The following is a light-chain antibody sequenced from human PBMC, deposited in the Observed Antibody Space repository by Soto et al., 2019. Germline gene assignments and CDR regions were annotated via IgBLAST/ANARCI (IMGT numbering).Light chain of an antibody. CDR1: QNADSNY. CDR3: QQYGYLSWT. V-gene: IGKV3-20*01. J-gene: IGKJ5*01. CDR2: AAS. Sequence: EIVLTQSPGTLSLSPGERATLSCRASQNADSNYLAWYQQKPGQAPRILIFAASGRATGIPDRVSGSGSGTDFTLTISRLEPEDFAVYYCQQYGYLSWTFGQGTRLEIK.